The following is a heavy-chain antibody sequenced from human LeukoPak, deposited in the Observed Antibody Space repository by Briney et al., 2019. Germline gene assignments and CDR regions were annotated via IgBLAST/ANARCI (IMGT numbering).Heavy chain of an antibody. Sequence: ASVKVSCKASGGTFSSYAISWVRQAPGQGLEWMGGIIPIFGTANYAQKFQGRVTITTDESTSTAYMELSSLRSEDTAVYYCEISICSGGSCYQYYFDYWGQGTLVTVSS. D-gene: IGHD2-15*01. CDR1: GGTFSSYA. CDR2: IIPIFGTA. CDR3: EISICSGGSCYQYYFDY. J-gene: IGHJ4*02. V-gene: IGHV1-69*05.